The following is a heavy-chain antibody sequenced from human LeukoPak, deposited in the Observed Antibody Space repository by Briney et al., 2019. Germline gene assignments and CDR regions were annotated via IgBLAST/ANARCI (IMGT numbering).Heavy chain of an antibody. CDR2: IYPGDSDT. CDR1: GYSFTSYW. Sequence: GESLKISCKGSGYSFTSYWIGWVRQMPGKGLEWMGIIYPGDSDTRYSPSFRGQVTISADKSISTAYLQWSSLKASDTALYYCATRWRSGWYYFDDWGQGILVTVSS. D-gene: IGHD6-19*01. V-gene: IGHV5-51*01. CDR3: ATRWRSGWYYFDD. J-gene: IGHJ4*02.